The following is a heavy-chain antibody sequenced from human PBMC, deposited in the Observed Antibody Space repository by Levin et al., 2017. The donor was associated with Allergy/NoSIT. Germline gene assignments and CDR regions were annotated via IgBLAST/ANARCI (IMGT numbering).Heavy chain of an antibody. V-gene: IGHV3-23*01. D-gene: IGHD3-22*01. Sequence: PSETLSLTCAASGFTFSSYAMSWVRQAPGKGLEWVSAISGSGGSTYYADSVKGRFTISRDNSKNTLYLQMNSLRAEDTAVYYCYRPYYYDSSGYYHSHAIDYWGQGTLVTVSS. CDR3: YRPYYYDSSGYYHSHAIDY. CDR1: GFTFSSYA. CDR2: ISGSGGST. J-gene: IGHJ4*02.